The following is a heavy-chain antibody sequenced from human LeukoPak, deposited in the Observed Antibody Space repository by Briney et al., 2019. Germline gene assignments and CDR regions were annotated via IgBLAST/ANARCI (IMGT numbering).Heavy chain of an antibody. D-gene: IGHD6-19*01. CDR1: GFTFDDYA. Sequence: ALRLSCAASGFTFDDYAMHWVRQAPGKGLEWVSGISWNSGSIGYADSVKGRFTISRDNAKNSLYLQMNSLRAEDTALYYCAISRAGILGFDYWGQGTLVTVSS. V-gene: IGHV3-9*01. CDR3: AISRAGILGFDY. J-gene: IGHJ4*02. CDR2: ISWNSGSI.